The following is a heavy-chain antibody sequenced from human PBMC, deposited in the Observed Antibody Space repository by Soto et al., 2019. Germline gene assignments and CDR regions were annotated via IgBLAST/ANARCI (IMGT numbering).Heavy chain of an antibody. D-gene: IGHD6-19*01. CDR3: AKNYGGSGWYYFFTY. CDR1: GFTFSRYC. Sequence: GGALRIFLGASGFTFSRYCINLGRQAPGKGLEWVSAIRGSGGSTYNADSVKGRFTISRDSSKNTLYLQMNSLRAEDTAVYYCAKNYGGSGWYYFFTYWGQGTLVTVSS. J-gene: IGHJ4*02. CDR2: IRGSGGST. V-gene: IGHV3-23*01.